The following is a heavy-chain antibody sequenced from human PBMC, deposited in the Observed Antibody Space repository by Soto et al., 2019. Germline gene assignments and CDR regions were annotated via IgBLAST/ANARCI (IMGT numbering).Heavy chain of an antibody. CDR2: IRSKADNYAT. D-gene: IGHD1-26*01. CDR1: GFTFSVSA. CDR3: ARLAEWEYYDGMDV. V-gene: IGHV3-73*02. Sequence: EVQLVESGGGLVQPGGSLKLSCAVSGFTFSVSAIHWVRQASGKGLEWVGRIRSKADNYATAYGAPVKGRFSISRDDSKNTAYLQMSSLNTEDTAVYYCARLAEWEYYDGMDVWGQGTTVTVSS. J-gene: IGHJ6*02.